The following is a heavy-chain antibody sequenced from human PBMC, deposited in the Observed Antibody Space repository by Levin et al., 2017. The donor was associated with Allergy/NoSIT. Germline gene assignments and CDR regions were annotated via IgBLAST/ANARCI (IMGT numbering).Heavy chain of an antibody. CDR2: ISYDGSNK. J-gene: IGHJ4*02. CDR3: AKEGRQVVGWGVFDY. CDR1: GFTFSSYG. D-gene: IGHD2-15*01. V-gene: IGHV3-30*18. Sequence: QTGGSLRLSCAASGFTFSSYGMHWVRQAPGKGLEWVAVISYDGSNKYYADSVKGRFTISRDNSKNTLYLQMNSLRAEDTAVYYCAKEGRQVVGWGVFDYWGQGTLVTVSS.